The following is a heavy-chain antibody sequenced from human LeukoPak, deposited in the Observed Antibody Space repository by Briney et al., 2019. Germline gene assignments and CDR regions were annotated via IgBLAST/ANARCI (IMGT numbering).Heavy chain of an antibody. CDR3: ATRKDSSSSRDAFDI. CDR1: GGSISSSGYD. CDR2: IYYSGST. D-gene: IGHD6-6*01. J-gene: IGHJ3*02. Sequence: SETLSLTCTVSGGSISSSGYDWGWIRQPPGKGLEWIGSIYYSGSTYYNPSLKSRVTISVDTSKNQFSLKLSSVTAADTAVYYCATRKDSSSSRDAFDIWGQGTMVTVSS. V-gene: IGHV4-39*01.